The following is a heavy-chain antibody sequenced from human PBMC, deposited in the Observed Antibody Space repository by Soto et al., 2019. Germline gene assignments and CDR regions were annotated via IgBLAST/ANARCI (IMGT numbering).Heavy chain of an antibody. CDR2: IYHSGST. V-gene: IGHV4-4*02. Sequence: QVQLQESGPRLVKPSGTLYLTCAVSGGSISSNNWWTWVRLPPGKGLEWIGEIYHSGSTHYNPSPHRRVPXSXGXXNNHVPLTPNGMTAADTAVYFFASAPTPVVRTTHSYFGLNVWGQGTTVTVSS. J-gene: IGHJ6*02. D-gene: IGHD1-26*01. CDR1: GGSISSNNW. CDR3: ASAPTPVVRTTHSYFGLNV.